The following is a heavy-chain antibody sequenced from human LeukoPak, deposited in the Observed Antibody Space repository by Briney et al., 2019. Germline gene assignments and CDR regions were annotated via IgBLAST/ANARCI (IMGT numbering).Heavy chain of an antibody. Sequence: GGSLRLSCAVSGFTVTNNYMNWVRQAPGKGLEWVGFIRSKAYGGTTEYAASVKGRFTISRDDSKSIAYLQMNSLKTEDTAVYYCTIIAAAGNYYYYGMDVWGQGTTVTVSS. CDR2: IRSKAYGGTT. CDR3: TIIAAAGNYYYYGMDV. V-gene: IGHV3-49*04. D-gene: IGHD6-13*01. J-gene: IGHJ6*02. CDR1: GFTVTNNY.